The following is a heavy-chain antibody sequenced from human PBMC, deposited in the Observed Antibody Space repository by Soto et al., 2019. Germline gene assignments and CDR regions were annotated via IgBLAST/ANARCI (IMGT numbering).Heavy chain of an antibody. CDR1: GFAFSDYW. Sequence: EVQLVESGGGSVQLGGSLRLSCLASGFAFSDYWMHCVRQTPEKGLVWVSRINSGGTRTNYADSVKGRFTISRDNGKNTLCLQMNGLRVEDTAVYYCVQESPDFAADPDAYRVWGQGTKVTVS. CDR2: INSGGTRT. J-gene: IGHJ3*01. CDR3: VQESPDFAADPDAYRV. V-gene: IGHV3-74*01.